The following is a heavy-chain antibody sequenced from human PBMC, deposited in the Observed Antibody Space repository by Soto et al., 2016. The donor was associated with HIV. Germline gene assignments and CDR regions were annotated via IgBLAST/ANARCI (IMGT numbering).Heavy chain of an antibody. CDR2: INPSGGST. V-gene: IGHV1-46*01. D-gene: IGHD5-18*01. Sequence: QVQLVQSGAEVKKPGASVKVSCKASGYTFTSYYMHWVRQAPGQGLEWMGIINPSGGSTSYAQKFQGRVTMTRDTSTSTVYMELNSLRSEDTAVYYCARVTGFRGNNYDYYYFDYWGQGTLVTVSS. CDR3: ARVTGFRGNNYDYYYFDY. J-gene: IGHJ4*02. CDR1: GYTFTSYY.